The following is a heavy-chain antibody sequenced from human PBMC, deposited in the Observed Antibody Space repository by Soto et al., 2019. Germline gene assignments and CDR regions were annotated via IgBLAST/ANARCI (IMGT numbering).Heavy chain of an antibody. CDR3: AHCNVAGSYQYYFQF. Sequence: GPTLVNPAQTLTLTCTFSGFSLSTSGVGVGWIRQPPGKALELLALIYWDDDKRYSPSLKSRLTITKDTSKNQVVLTMTNVDPVDTATYYCAHCNVAGSYQYYFQFWGQGALVTSPQ. CDR2: IYWDDDK. D-gene: IGHD1-26*01. J-gene: IGHJ4*02. V-gene: IGHV2-5*02. CDR1: GFSLSTSGVG.